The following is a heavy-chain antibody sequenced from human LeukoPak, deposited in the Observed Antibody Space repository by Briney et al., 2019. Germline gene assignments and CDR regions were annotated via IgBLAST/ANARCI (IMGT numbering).Heavy chain of an antibody. Sequence: GRSLRLSCAASGFTFSSYGMPWVRQAPGKGLEWVAVISYDGSNKYYADSVKGRFTISRDNSKNTLYLQMNSLRAEDTAVYYCAKDPVGQDYYYYGMDVWGQGTTVTVSS. V-gene: IGHV3-30*18. CDR2: ISYDGSNK. J-gene: IGHJ6*02. CDR3: AKDPVGQDYYYYGMDV. CDR1: GFTFSSYG.